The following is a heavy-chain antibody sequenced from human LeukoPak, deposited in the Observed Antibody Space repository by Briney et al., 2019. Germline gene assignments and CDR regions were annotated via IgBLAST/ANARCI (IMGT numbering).Heavy chain of an antibody. CDR3: AKGGVRFWECLGPGFDP. D-gene: IGHD3-3*01. Sequence: GGSLRLSCAASGFTFSNYWMTWVRQAPGKGLEWVANIKHDGSEDYYLDSVKGRFTISRDNAKSSMWLQMNSLRDEDTAVYYCAKGGVRFWECLGPGFDPGGQETRSPSPQ. V-gene: IGHV3-7*01. J-gene: IGHJ5*02. CDR1: GFTFSNYW. CDR2: IKHDGSED.